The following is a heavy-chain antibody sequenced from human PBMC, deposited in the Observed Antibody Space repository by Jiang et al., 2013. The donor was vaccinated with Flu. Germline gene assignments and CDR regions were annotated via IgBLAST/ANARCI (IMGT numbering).Heavy chain of an antibody. CDR1: SGSINSGDYY. D-gene: IGHD3-10*02. J-gene: IGHJ3*02. CDR3: VAATSVTMWAFDI. CDR2: IYYSGTI. Sequence: GPGLVKPSQTLSLTCTVSSGSINSGDYYWSWIRQSPGKGLEWIGYIYYSGTIHYSPSLQSRLSISMDTSKNQFSLQLTSVTAADTAVYYCVAATSVTMWAFDIWGQGDNGQRLF. V-gene: IGHV4-30-4*01.